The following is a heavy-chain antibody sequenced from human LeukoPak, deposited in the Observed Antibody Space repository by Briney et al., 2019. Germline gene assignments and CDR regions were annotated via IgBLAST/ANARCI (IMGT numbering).Heavy chain of an antibody. CDR2: IYYSGST. V-gene: IGHV4-39*07. CDR3: AREYYDILTDPYYYMDV. Sequence: TSETLSLTCTVSGGSISSSSYYWGWIRQPPGKGLEWIGSIYYSGSTYYNPSLKSRVTISVDTSKNQFSLKLSSVTAADTAVYYCAREYYDILTDPYYYMDVWGKGTTVTVSS. J-gene: IGHJ6*03. CDR1: GGSISSSSYY. D-gene: IGHD3-9*01.